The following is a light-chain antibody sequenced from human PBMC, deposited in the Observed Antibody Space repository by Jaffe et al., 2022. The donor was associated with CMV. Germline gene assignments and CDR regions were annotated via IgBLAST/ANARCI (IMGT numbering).Light chain of an antibody. CDR1: NSNIGSNT. CDR2: TNN. J-gene: IGLJ3*02. V-gene: IGLV1-44*01. Sequence: QSVLTQPPSASGTPGQRVTISCSGSNSNIGSNTVNWYQQLPGTAPKLLMYTNNQRPSGVPDRFSGSMSGTSASLAISGLQSEDEADYYCAAWDDSLNDWVFGGGTRLTVL. CDR3: AAWDDSLNDWV.